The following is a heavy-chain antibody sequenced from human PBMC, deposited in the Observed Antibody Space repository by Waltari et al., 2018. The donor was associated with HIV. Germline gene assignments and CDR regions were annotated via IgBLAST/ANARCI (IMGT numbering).Heavy chain of an antibody. CDR1: GDTFSSYT. CDR2: SIPILDLA. V-gene: IGHV1-69*02. J-gene: IGHJ6*02. Sequence: QVQLVQSGAEVKKPGSSVRVSCKASGDTFSSYTINWVRQAPGQGLEWMGRSIPILDLANSAQKFQDRVTIMADKSTNTAYMDLSSLTSEDTAVYYCARGKGYYGMDVWGQGTMVTVSS. CDR3: ARGKGYYGMDV.